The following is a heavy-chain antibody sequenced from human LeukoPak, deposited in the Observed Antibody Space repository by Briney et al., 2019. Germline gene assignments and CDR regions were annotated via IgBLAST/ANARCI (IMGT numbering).Heavy chain of an antibody. CDR2: IKQDGIEI. V-gene: IGHV3-7*01. Sequence: GGSLRLSCAASGFSFSTYWMSWVRQAPGKELEWVANIKQDGIEIHYADSVKGRFTISRDNAKNSLFLQMSSLRAEDTAVYYCARDPGIAAAGTVGYFDYWGQGTLVTVSS. CDR1: GFSFSTYW. CDR3: ARDPGIAAAGTVGYFDY. D-gene: IGHD6-13*01. J-gene: IGHJ4*02.